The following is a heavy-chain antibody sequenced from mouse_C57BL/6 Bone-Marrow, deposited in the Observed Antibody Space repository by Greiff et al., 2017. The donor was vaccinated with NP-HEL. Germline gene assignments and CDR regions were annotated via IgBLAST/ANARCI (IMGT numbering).Heavy chain of an antibody. CDR1: GFSLTSYC. CDR3: DSDDDYGSSYNPFAY. J-gene: IGHJ3*01. Sequence: VHLVESGPGLVAPSQSLSITCTVSGFSLTSYCVHWVRQPPGKGLEWLVVIWSDGSTTYTSALTSRLSLSKDNSKSQVILKINRLQTEDTDRYYYDSDDDYGSSYNPFAYWGQGTLVTVSA. D-gene: IGHD1-1*01. V-gene: IGHV2-6*03. CDR2: IWSDGST.